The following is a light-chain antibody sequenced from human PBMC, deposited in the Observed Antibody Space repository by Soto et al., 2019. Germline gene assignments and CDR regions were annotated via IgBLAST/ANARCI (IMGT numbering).Light chain of an antibody. CDR1: QDINSY. Sequence: DVQMTQSPSSLSASVGDIVTITCRASQDINSYLAWYQQKPGNAPKSLIYAASSLPTGVPSRFSGSESGTDFTLTISNLQPEDSATYYCQQDNIYPLTFGGGNKVEIK. CDR2: AAS. J-gene: IGKJ4*01. CDR3: QQDNIYPLT. V-gene: IGKV1D-16*01.